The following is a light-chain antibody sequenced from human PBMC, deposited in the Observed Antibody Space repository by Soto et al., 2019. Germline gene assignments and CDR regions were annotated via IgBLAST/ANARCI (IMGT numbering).Light chain of an antibody. J-gene: IGKJ4*01. CDR2: AAS. V-gene: IGKV3-15*01. Sequence: EIVMTQSPVTLSVSPGERATLSCRASQSVNINLAWYQQKPGQAPRLLIYAASTRATSIPARFSGSGSETKFTLTISSLQSEDCAVYYCQQYYTWPITFGGGTKVEIK. CDR1: QSVNIN. CDR3: QQYYTWPIT.